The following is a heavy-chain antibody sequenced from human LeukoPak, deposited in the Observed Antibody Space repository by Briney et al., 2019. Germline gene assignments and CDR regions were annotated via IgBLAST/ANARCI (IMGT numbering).Heavy chain of an antibody. Sequence: GGSLRLSCAASGFTFSGYGMHWVRQAPGKGLEWVAIISYDGSNKYYADSVKGRFTISRDNSKNTLYLQMNSLRPEDTAVYYCAKLIAGYCTSTSCYNGGMDVWGRGTTVTVSS. CDR2: ISYDGSNK. V-gene: IGHV3-30*18. D-gene: IGHD2-2*02. CDR3: AKLIAGYCTSTSCYNGGMDV. J-gene: IGHJ6*02. CDR1: GFTFSGYG.